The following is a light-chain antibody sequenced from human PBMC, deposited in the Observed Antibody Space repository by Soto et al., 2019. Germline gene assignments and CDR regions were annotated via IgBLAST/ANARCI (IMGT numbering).Light chain of an antibody. CDR3: QQYNSYTWT. Sequence: DIQMTQSPSTLSASVGDRVTITCRASQSVSDWLAWCQQKPGKAPKLLIYDASSLESAVPSRFSGSGSGTEFTLTISSLQPDDFATYYCQQYNSYTWTFGQGTKVEIK. CDR1: QSVSDW. CDR2: DAS. V-gene: IGKV1-5*01. J-gene: IGKJ1*01.